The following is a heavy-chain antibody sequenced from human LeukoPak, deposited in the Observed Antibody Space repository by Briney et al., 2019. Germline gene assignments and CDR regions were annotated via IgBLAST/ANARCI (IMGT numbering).Heavy chain of an antibody. V-gene: IGHV3-7*01. CDR3: ARDSSGWPDAFDI. Sequence: QTGGSLRLSCAASGFTFSSYWMSWVRQAPGKGLEWVANIKQDGSEKYYVDSVKGRFTISGDNAKNSLYLQMNSLRAEDTAVYYCARDSSGWPDAFDIWGQGTMVTVSS. J-gene: IGHJ3*02. CDR2: IKQDGSEK. D-gene: IGHD6-19*01. CDR1: GFTFSSYW.